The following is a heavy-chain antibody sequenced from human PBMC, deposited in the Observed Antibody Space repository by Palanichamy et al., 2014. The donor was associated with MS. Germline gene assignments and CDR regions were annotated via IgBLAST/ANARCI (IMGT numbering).Heavy chain of an antibody. D-gene: IGHD2-2*01. J-gene: IGHJ5*02. V-gene: IGHV3-74*01. CDR2: IDSDGSSI. Sequence: EVQLVESGGDLVQPGGSLRLSCAASGFTFSSYWMHWVRQAPGKGLVWVSRIDSDGSSITYADSVKGRFTISRDNAKNTLYLQMNSLGAEDTAVYYCARGGPIVAVSAAKLGGGWFDPWGQGTLVTVSS. CDR1: GFTFSSYW. CDR3: ARGGPIVAVSAAKLGGGWFDP.